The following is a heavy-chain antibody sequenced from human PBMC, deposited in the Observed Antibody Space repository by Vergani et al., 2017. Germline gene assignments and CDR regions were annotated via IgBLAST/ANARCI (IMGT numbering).Heavy chain of an antibody. D-gene: IGHD2-2*01. CDR3: ARAYCRSTSCHPYYYGMDV. V-gene: IGHV3-66*02. Sequence: VQLVESGGGVVQPGRSLRLSCAASGFRFSSYGMSWVRQAPGKGLEWVSVIYSGGSTYYADSVKGRFTISRDNSKNTLYLQMNSLRAEDTAVYYCARAYCRSTSCHPYYYGMDVWGQGTTVTVSS. J-gene: IGHJ6*02. CDR1: GFRFSSYG. CDR2: IYSGGST.